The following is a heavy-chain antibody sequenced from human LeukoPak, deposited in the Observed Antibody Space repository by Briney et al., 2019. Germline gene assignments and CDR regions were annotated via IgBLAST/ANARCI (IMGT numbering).Heavy chain of an antibody. D-gene: IGHD4-17*01. V-gene: IGHV1-18*01. CDR2: ISAYNGNT. CDR1: GYTFTSYG. CDR3: ARHTVTTGETTHDSYYYYMDV. Sequence: ASVKVSCKASGYTFTSYGISWVRQAPGQGLEWMGWISAYNGNTNYAQKLQGRVTMTTDTSTSTAYMELRSLRSDDTAVYYCARHTVTTGETTHDSYYYYMDVWGKGTTVTISS. J-gene: IGHJ6*03.